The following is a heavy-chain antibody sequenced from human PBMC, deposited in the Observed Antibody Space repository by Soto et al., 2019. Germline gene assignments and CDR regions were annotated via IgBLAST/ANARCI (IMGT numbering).Heavy chain of an antibody. CDR3: AKVMYTWNDVAAFDS. CDR1: RFTFSNFA. D-gene: IGHD1-1*01. CDR2: IGVSEGST. J-gene: IGHJ4*02. Sequence: GGSLRLSCAASRFTFSNFAMSWVRQAPGKGLEWISSIGVSEGSTYYTDSVRGRFTISRDNSKNTLYLQMNSLRVEDTALYYCAKVMYTWNDVAAFDSWGQGTLVTVSS. V-gene: IGHV3-23*01.